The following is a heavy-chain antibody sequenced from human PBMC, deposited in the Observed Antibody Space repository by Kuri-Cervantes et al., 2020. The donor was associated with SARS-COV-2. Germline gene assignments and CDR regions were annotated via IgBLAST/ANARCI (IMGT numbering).Heavy chain of an antibody. CDR3: ATRNKHGYPLDS. V-gene: IGHV4-34*01. D-gene: IGHD5-18*01. CDR1: GGSFSGYF. Sequence: SETLSLTCAVYGGSFSGYFWGRIRQSPGKGLEWIGEINQSGSTNYSPSLKSRVTMSGGTSKNQFSLELSAVTAADTGVYYCATRNKHGYPLDSWGQGTLVTVSS. CDR2: INQSGST. J-gene: IGHJ4*02.